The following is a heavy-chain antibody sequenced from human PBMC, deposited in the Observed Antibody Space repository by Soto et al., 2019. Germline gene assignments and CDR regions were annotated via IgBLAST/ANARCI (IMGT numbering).Heavy chain of an antibody. D-gene: IGHD3-22*01. J-gene: IGHJ4*02. V-gene: IGHV3-23*01. Sequence: GGSLRLSCAASGFTFSSYAMSWVRQAPGKGLEWVSAISGSGGSTYYADSVKGRFTISRDNSKNTLYLQMNSLRAEDTAVYYCAKDSNYYDSSGYYYVVSAKSRGSEIPSDYWGQGTLVTVSS. CDR1: GFTFSSYA. CDR3: AKDSNYYDSSGYYYVVSAKSRGSEIPSDY. CDR2: ISGSGGST.